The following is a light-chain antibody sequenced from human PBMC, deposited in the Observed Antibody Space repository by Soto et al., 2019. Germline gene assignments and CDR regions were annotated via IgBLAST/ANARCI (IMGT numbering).Light chain of an antibody. CDR3: QQSYTIPLA. Sequence: DIQMTQAHSILSASVGDRVAITCRASQSISAWVAWYQQKPGKAPKLLIYQASLLESGVPSRFSGSGSGTEFTLTISSLQPEDFATYYCQQSYTIPLAFGGGTKVEIK. J-gene: IGKJ4*01. CDR2: QAS. V-gene: IGKV1-5*03. CDR1: QSISAW.